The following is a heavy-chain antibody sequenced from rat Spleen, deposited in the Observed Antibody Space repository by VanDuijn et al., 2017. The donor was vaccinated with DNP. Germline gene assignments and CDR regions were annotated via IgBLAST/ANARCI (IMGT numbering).Heavy chain of an antibody. D-gene: IGHD5-1*01. J-gene: IGHJ2*01. V-gene: IGHV5-7*01. CDR3: TTEAGDY. CDR2: ISYDGSST. Sequence: EVQLVESGGGLVQPGRSMKLSCAASGFTFSNYDMAWVRQAPKKGLEWVATISYDGSSTYYRDSVKGRFTISRDNAKSTLYLQMDSPRSEDTATYYCTTEAGDYWGQGFMVTVSS. CDR1: GFTFSNYD.